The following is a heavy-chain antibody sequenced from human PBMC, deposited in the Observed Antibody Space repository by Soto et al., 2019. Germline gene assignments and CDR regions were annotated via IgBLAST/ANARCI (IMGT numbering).Heavy chain of an antibody. Sequence: QVQLVQSGAEVKKPGSSVKLSCKASGYNFIAYYIYWVRQAPGQGPEWMGIINPSSGAKNYAPKFQGRVTVTRDTSTSTAYLELSSLRSEDAAVYYCAKYCGGDCRHFDAWGQGTLVTVSS. D-gene: IGHD2-21*02. J-gene: IGHJ4*02. V-gene: IGHV1-46*01. CDR2: INPSSGAK. CDR1: GYNFIAYY. CDR3: AKYCGGDCRHFDA.